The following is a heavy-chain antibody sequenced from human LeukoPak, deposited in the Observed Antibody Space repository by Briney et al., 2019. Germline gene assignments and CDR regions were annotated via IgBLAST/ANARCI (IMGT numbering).Heavy chain of an antibody. V-gene: IGHV4-59*12. CDR3: ARVSPPGTLNWFDP. J-gene: IGHJ5*02. Sequence: PSGTLSLTCTVSGGSISSYYWSWIRQPPGKGLEWIGYIYYSGSTNYNPSLKSRVTISVDTSKNQFSLKLSSVTAADTAVYYCARVSPPGTLNWFDPWGQGTLVTVSS. CDR1: GGSISSYY. D-gene: IGHD3-10*01. CDR2: IYYSGST.